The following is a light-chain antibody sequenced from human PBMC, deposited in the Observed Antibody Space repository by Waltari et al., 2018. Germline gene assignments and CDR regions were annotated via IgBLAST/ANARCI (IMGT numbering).Light chain of an antibody. Sequence: QSVLTQPPSVSGTPGQRVTISCSGSTSNIGAGHDVHWYQHLPGTAPKLLIYGYNNRPSGVPACVSGAKAGTSASLAITGLQADDEADYFCQSFDNMLSGGVVFGGGTKLAVL. CDR3: QSFDNMLSGGVV. V-gene: IGLV1-40*01. CDR1: TSNIGAGHD. CDR2: GYN. J-gene: IGLJ2*01.